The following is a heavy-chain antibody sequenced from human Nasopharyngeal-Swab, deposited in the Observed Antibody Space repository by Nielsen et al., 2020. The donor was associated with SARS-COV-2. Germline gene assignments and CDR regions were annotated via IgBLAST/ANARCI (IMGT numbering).Heavy chain of an antibody. CDR2: ISGDGGNT. CDR3: AKAQGVATVANYYYFGMDV. J-gene: IGHJ6*02. D-gene: IGHD2-21*02. CDR1: GFTFDDYA. V-gene: IGHV3-43*02. Sequence: GESLKISCAASGFTFDDYAMHWGRQAPGKGLEWGSLISGDGGNTYYAESAKGRFTISRDNSKNSLYLQMNSLRTEDTALYYCAKAQGVATVANYYYFGMDVWGQGTTVTVSS.